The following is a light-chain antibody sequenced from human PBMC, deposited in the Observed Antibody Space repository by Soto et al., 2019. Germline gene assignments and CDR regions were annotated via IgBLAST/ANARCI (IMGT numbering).Light chain of an antibody. V-gene: IGKV3-15*01. CDR1: QSVSSN. J-gene: IGKJ5*01. CDR2: GAS. Sequence: EIVMTQSPATLSVSTGERATLSCRASQSVSSNLAWYQQKPGQAPSLLMYGASTRATGIPARFSGSRSGTEFTLTISSLQSEDFAVHYCQQYNNWPPTFGQGTRLEIK. CDR3: QQYNNWPPT.